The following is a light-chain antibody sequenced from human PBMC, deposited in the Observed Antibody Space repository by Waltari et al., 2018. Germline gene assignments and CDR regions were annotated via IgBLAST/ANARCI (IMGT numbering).Light chain of an antibody. CDR3: AAYASANTLL. CDR2: EVT. CDR1: RDDIGNYSY. V-gene: IGLV2-14*01. Sequence: QYAMTQPASVSGSPGQSITISCTGTRDDIGNYSYVSWYQQHSGRAPKLILYEVTNRPSGVSERFSGSKSGNTASLTISGRQSEDEADYYCAAYASANTLLFGGGTQLTVL. J-gene: IGLJ2*01.